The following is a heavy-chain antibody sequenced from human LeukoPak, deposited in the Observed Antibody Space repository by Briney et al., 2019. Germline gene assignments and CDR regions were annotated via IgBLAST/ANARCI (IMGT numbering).Heavy chain of an antibody. CDR2: INPNSGDT. CDR1: GYSFTGQD. Sequence: ASVKVSCKASGYSFTGQDIHWLRQAPGQGLEWMGWINPNSGDTNYAQNFQGRVTMTRDTTSSTAYMELNRLTSDDTAVYYCASYTRFSSTPPFDYWGQGTPVTVSS. J-gene: IGHJ4*02. D-gene: IGHD6-19*01. V-gene: IGHV1-2*02. CDR3: ASYTRFSSTPPFDY.